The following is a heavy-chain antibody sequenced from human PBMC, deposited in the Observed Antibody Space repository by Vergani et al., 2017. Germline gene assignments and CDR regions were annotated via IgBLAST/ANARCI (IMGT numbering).Heavy chain of an antibody. V-gene: IGHV3-48*03. CDR2: ISSSGSTI. J-gene: IGHJ6*02. CDR1: GFTFSSYE. Sequence: EVQLVESGGGLVQPGGSLRLSCAASGFTFSSYEMNWVRQAPGKGLEWVSYISSSGSTIYYADSGKGRFTISRDNAKNSLYLQMNSLRAEDTAVYYCARVYPDYYGMDVWGQGTTVTVSS. CDR3: ARVYPDYYGMDV.